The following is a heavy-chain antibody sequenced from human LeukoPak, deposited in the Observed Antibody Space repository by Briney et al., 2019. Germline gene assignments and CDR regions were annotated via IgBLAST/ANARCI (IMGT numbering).Heavy chain of an antibody. CDR3: ARAIAVGAGGY. Sequence: GRSLRLSCAASGFTFSNYNMNWVRQAPGKGLEWVSFISSSSTTIYYADSVKGRFTISRDNAKNSLYLQMNSLRADDTAVYYCARAIAVGAGGYWGQGTLVTVSS. V-gene: IGHV3-48*04. J-gene: IGHJ4*02. CDR1: GFTFSNYN. D-gene: IGHD6-19*01. CDR2: ISSSSTTI.